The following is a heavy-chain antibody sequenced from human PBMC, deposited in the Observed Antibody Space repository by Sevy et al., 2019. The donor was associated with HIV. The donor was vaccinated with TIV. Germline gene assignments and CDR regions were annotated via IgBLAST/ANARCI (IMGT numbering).Heavy chain of an antibody. D-gene: IGHD2-2*01. CDR2: IRYDGSIK. V-gene: IGHV3-30*02. CDR1: AFTFSRYG. CDR3: ARPPNRDDASFTFHY. J-gene: IGHJ4*02. Sequence: GGSLRLSCAASAFTFSRYGMHWVRQTPGKGLEWVAFIRYDGSIKYYADSLRGRFTVSRDNSKNTLYLQMNSLSSEDTAMYSCARPPNRDDASFTFHYWGQGTLVTVSS.